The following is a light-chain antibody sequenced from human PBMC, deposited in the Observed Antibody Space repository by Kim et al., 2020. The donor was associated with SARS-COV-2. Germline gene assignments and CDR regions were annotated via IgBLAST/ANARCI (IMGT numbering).Light chain of an antibody. CDR1: QSLGSR. J-gene: IGKJ1*01. V-gene: IGKV1-5*03. CDR2: WAS. CDR3: QQYYRYWT. Sequence: SSSVEDTVTITCRASQSLGSRLAWYQQKPGKAPKLLISWASTLENGVPSRFSGSGSGTEFTLTISSLQPDDFASYYCQQYYRYWTFGQGTKVDIK.